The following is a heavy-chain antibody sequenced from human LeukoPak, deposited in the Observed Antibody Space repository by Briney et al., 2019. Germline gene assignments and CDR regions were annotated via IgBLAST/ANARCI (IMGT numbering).Heavy chain of an antibody. Sequence: GGSLRLSCAASGFTFSSHGMNWVRQAPGEGLEWVSSISGGGDTTYYADSVKGRFTISRDNSKNTLYLQMNSLRAEDTAVYYCARDWVRSSCTDWGQGTLVTVSS. CDR3: ARDWVRSSCTD. D-gene: IGHD6-13*01. J-gene: IGHJ4*02. CDR2: ISGGGDTT. V-gene: IGHV3-23*01. CDR1: GFTFSSHG.